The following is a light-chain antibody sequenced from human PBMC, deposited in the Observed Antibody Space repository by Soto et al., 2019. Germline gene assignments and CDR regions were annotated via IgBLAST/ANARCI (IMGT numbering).Light chain of an antibody. CDR3: QQYGSSPPYT. CDR2: GST. Sequence: EVVLTQSPGTLSLSPGERATLSCRASQSVSNNYLAWYQQKPGQSPKLVIFGSTDRATGIPDRFSGSGSGTDFALTISRLEPEDFAVYYCQQYGSSPPYTFGQGTKLEI. V-gene: IGKV3-20*01. J-gene: IGKJ2*01. CDR1: QSVSNNY.